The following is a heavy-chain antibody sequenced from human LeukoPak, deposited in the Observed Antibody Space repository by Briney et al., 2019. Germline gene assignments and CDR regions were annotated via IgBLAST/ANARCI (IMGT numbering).Heavy chain of an antibody. CDR2: ISWNSGSI. Sequence: PGGSRRLSCAASGFTFDDYAMHWVRQAPGKGLEWVSGISWNSGSIGYADSVKGRFTISRDNAKNSLYLQMNSLRAEDTALYYCAKSSGPSPSYYFDYWGQGTLVTVSS. CDR1: GFTFDDYA. J-gene: IGHJ4*02. CDR3: AKSSGPSPSYYFDY. V-gene: IGHV3-9*01.